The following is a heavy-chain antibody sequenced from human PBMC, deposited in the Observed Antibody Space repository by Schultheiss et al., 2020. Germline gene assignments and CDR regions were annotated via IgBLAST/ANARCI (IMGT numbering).Heavy chain of an antibody. Sequence: SETLSLTCTVSGGSISSGGYYWSWIRQPPGKGLEWIGEIYHSGSTNYNPSLKSRVTISVDTSKNQFSLKLSSVTAADTAVYYCARGGWNSSSWYNWFDPWGQGTLVTVSS. J-gene: IGHJ5*02. CDR2: IYHSGST. CDR3: ARGGWNSSSWYNWFDP. V-gene: IGHV4-39*07. CDR1: GGSISSGGYY. D-gene: IGHD6-13*01.